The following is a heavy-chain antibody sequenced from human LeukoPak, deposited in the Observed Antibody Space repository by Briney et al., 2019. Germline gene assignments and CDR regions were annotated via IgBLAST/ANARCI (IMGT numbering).Heavy chain of an antibody. D-gene: IGHD3-9*01. CDR1: GFTFSSYA. Sequence: GGSLRLSCAASGFTFSSYAMYWVRQAPGKGLEGVAVISYDGSDKFYADSVKGRFTISRDNAKNSLSLQMNSLRAEDKAVYYCASWAGTATGFSGPFDYWGQGTLVTVSS. V-gene: IGHV3-30*04. J-gene: IGHJ4*02. CDR2: ISYDGSDK. CDR3: ASWAGTATGFSGPFDY.